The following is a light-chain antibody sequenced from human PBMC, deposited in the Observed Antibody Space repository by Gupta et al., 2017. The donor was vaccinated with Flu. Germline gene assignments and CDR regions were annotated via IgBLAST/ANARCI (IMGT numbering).Light chain of an antibody. V-gene: IGKV1-39*01. Sequence: PSSLSASVGDRVTIGCRASRAISTYLNWYQQKGGGAPKLLIYAASKLQNGVPSRFRGSGSGTDFTLTISDLQPEDFATYYCQQSYTPPQTFGQGTKVEI. CDR2: AAS. J-gene: IGKJ1*01. CDR3: QQSYTPPQT. CDR1: RAISTY.